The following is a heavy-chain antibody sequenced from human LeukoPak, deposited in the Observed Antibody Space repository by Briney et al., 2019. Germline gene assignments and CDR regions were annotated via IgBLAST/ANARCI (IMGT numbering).Heavy chain of an antibody. CDR1: GGSISSYF. J-gene: IGHJ4*02. Sequence: PSETLSLTCTVSGGSISSYFWSWIRQPPGKGLEWIGYIYYSGSTNYNPSLKSRVTISVDTSKNQFSLKLSSVTAADTAVYYCARTRYYYNSRSYGAPYYFDYWGQGTLVTVSS. V-gene: IGHV4-59*08. CDR2: IYYSGST. D-gene: IGHD3-10*01. CDR3: ARTRYYYNSRSYGAPYYFDY.